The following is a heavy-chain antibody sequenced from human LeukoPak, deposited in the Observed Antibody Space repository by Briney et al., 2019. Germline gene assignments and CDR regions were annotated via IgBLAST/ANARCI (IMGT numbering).Heavy chain of an antibody. V-gene: IGHV3-48*03. CDR2: ISSSGSTI. CDR3: ARETGYSSGWYGNWFDP. CDR1: GFTFSSYE. D-gene: IGHD6-19*01. J-gene: IGHJ5*02. Sequence: PGGSLRLSCAASGFTFSSYEMNWVRQAPGKGLEWVSYISSSGSTIYYADSVKGRFTISRDNAKNSLYLQMNSLRAEDTAVYYCARETGYSSGWYGNWFDPWGRGTLVTVSS.